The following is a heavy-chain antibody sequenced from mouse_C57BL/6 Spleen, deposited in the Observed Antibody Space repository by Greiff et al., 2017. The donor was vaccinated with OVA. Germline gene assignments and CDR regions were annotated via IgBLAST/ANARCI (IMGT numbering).Heavy chain of an antibody. CDR1: GYTFTSYW. D-gene: IGHD3-2*02. V-gene: IGHV1-52*01. Sequence: QVHVKQPGAELVRPGSSVKLSCKASGYTFTSYWMHWVKQRPIQVLEWIGNIDPSDSETHYNQKFKDKATLTVDKSSSTAYMQLSSLTSEDSAVYYCARDSSGRFDYWGQGTTLTVSS. CDR3: ARDSSGRFDY. J-gene: IGHJ2*01. CDR2: IDPSDSET.